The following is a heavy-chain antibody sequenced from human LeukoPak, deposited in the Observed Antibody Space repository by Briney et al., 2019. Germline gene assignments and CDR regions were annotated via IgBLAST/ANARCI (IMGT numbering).Heavy chain of an antibody. CDR3: GGAFASSGNYYPPDY. CDR2: ISTNGGGT. CDR1: GFTFSSYV. J-gene: IGHJ4*02. V-gene: IGHV3-64*01. Sequence: GGSLRLSCAASGFTFSSYVMHWVRQAPGKGLEYVSGISTNGGGTYYASSVKGRFTISRDNSKNTVYLQMDSLRAEDMAVYYCGGAFASSGNYYPPDYWGQGALVTVSS. D-gene: IGHD3-22*01.